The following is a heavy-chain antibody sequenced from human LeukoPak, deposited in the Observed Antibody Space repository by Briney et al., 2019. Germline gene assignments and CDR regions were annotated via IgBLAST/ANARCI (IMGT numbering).Heavy chain of an antibody. Sequence: GGSLRLSCAASGFTFSSYAMHWVRQAPGKGLEWVAVISYDGSNKYYADSVKGRFTISRDNSKNTLYLQMNSLRAEDTAVYYCARSASYYDSSGYFYWGQGTLVTVSS. CDR1: GFTFSSYA. D-gene: IGHD3-22*01. V-gene: IGHV3-30-3*01. CDR2: ISYDGSNK. J-gene: IGHJ4*02. CDR3: ARSASYYDSSGYFY.